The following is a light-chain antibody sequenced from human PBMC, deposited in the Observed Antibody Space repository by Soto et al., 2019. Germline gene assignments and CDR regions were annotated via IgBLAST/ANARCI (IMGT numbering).Light chain of an antibody. CDR1: SSDVGGYNY. CDR2: EVS. J-gene: IGLJ2*01. V-gene: IGLV2-14*01. CDR3: NSYKSGSTLV. Sequence: QSALAQPASMSGSPGQSITISCTGTSSDVGGYNYVSWYQQHPGKAPKLMIYEVSNRPSGVSNRFSGSNSGNTASLTISGLQSEDEADYYCNSYKSGSTLVFGGGTKLTVL.